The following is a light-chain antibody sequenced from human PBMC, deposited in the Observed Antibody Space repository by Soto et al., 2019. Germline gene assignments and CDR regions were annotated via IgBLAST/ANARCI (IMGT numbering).Light chain of an antibody. J-gene: IGKJ4*01. Sequence: DIQMTQSPSSLSASVGDRVTITCRASQGISNYLAWYQQEPGKLPKLLIFGASTLQSGVPSRFSGSGSGTDFSLTISSLQPENVTTYYCQKWDTPPLHFGGGTRVDIK. V-gene: IGKV1-27*01. CDR1: QGISNY. CDR3: QKWDTPPLH. CDR2: GAS.